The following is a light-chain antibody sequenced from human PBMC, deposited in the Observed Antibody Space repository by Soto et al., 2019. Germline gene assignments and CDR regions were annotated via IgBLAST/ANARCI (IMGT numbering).Light chain of an antibody. Sequence: ETVMTQSPATLSVSPGEGATLSCRASQTINNNLAWYQQKPGQAPRLLIYGASRRATGVPARFSGSGSGTDFTLTISRLEPEDSAVYYCQQYGSSYPWTFGQGTKV. CDR1: QTINNN. CDR3: QQYGSSYPWT. CDR2: GAS. V-gene: IGKV3-20*01. J-gene: IGKJ1*01.